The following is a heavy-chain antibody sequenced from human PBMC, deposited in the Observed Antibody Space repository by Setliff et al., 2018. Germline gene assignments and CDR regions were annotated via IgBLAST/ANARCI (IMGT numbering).Heavy chain of an antibody. J-gene: IGHJ4*02. D-gene: IGHD3-22*01. CDR3: ARAPRYFDPTGSYFDF. V-gene: IGHV4-39*07. Sequence: SETLSLTCTVSGDSVSSSRFYWAWIRQPPGKGLEWIGRIYSGGTTYYNSSLKSRVTISVDTSKNQFSLKLTSVTAADTAVYYCARAPRYFDPTGSYFDFWGQGTLVTVSS. CDR2: IYSGGTT. CDR1: GDSVSSSRFY.